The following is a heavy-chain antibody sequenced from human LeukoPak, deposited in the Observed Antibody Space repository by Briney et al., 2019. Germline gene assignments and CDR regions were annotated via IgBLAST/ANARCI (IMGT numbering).Heavy chain of an antibody. V-gene: IGHV4-59*01. CDR1: GGSISSYY. J-gene: IGHJ3*02. Sequence: PSETLSLTCTVSGGSISSYYWSWIRQPPGKGLEWIGYIYYSGSTNYNPSLKSRVTISVDTSKNQFSLKLSSVTAADTAVYYCARDTVNAFDIWGQGTVVTVSS. CDR2: IYYSGST. CDR3: ARDTVNAFDI.